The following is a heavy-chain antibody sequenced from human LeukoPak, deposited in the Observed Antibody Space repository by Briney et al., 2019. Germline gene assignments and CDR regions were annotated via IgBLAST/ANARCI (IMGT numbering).Heavy chain of an antibody. V-gene: IGHV4-30-4*01. CDR3: ARAPGRVYLAYYFDY. D-gene: IGHD5/OR15-5a*01. CDR2: IYYSGST. Sequence: PSETLSLTCTVYGGSISGGDYYWSWIRQPPGKGLEWIGYIYYSGSTYYNPSLKSRVTISVDTSKNQFSLKLSSVTAADTAVYYCARAPGRVYLAYYFDYWGQGTLVTVSS. CDR1: GGSISGGDYY. J-gene: IGHJ4*02.